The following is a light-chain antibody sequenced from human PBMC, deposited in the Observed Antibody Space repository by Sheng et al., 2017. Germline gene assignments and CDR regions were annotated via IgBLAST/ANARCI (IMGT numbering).Light chain of an antibody. V-gene: IGKV3-20*01. Sequence: LVLTQSPGTLSMSPGERATLSCRASQSVSSNFLAWYQQKPGQAPRLLIYGAFNRAAGIPDRFSGSGSGTDFSLTISSLEPEDFAVYYCQQYGRSPRTFGQGTKVEIK. J-gene: IGKJ1*01. CDR1: QSVSSNF. CDR2: GAF. CDR3: QQYGRSPRT.